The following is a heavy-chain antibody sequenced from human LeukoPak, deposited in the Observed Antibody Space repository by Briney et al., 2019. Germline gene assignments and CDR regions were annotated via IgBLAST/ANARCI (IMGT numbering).Heavy chain of an antibody. J-gene: IGHJ4*02. V-gene: IGHV4-31*03. CDR3: AREVMELEWLFFDY. D-gene: IGHD3-3*01. CDR1: GGSISSGGYY. CDR2: IYYSGSP. Sequence: SETLSLTCTVSGGSISSGGYYWSWIRQHPGKGLEWIGYIYYSGSPYYDPSLKSRVTISVDTSKNQFSLKLSSVTAADTAVYYCAREVMELEWLFFDYWGQGTLVTVSS.